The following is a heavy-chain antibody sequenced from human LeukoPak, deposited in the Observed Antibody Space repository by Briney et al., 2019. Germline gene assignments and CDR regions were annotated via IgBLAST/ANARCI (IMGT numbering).Heavy chain of an antibody. V-gene: IGHV3-23*01. CDR1: GFTFSSYA. CDR3: ARVDCSGGSCYGLRFDY. Sequence: PGGSLRLSCAASGFTFSSYAMSWVRQAPGKGLEWVSAISGSGGSTYYADSVKGRFTISRDNSKNTLYLQMNSLRAEDTAVYCCARVDCSGGSCYGLRFDYWGQGTLVTVSS. D-gene: IGHD2-15*01. J-gene: IGHJ4*02. CDR2: ISGSGGST.